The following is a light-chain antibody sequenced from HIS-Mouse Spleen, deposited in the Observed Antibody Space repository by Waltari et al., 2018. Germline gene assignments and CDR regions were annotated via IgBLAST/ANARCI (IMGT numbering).Light chain of an antibody. CDR1: NIGSKS. J-gene: IGLJ2*01. CDR2: DDS. CDR3: QVWDSSSDHVV. Sequence: SYVLTQPPSVSVAPGKTARITCGGNNIGSKSVHWYQQKPGQAPVLVVYDDSDRHSGSTERFAGSNSGNPATLTISRVEDGDEADYYCQVWDSSSDHVVFGGGTKLTVL. V-gene: IGLV3-21*03.